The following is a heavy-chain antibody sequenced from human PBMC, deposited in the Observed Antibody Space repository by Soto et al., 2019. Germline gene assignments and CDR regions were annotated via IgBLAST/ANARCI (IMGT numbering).Heavy chain of an antibody. J-gene: IGHJ4*02. V-gene: IGHV1-8*01. CDR2: LNPFRGNA. CDR1: GYTFTSYD. Sequence: QVQLVQSGAEVKKPGASVRVSCKASGYTFTSYDIYWVRQATGQGPEWMGWLNPFRGNAVYTQKFQDRVTMTRDTSINTAYMEMSGLRSEDTAVYYCTRGQGNHWGQGSLVTVSS. CDR3: TRGQGNH.